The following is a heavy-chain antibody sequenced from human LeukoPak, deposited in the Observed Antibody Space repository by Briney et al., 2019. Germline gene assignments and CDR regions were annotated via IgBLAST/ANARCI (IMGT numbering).Heavy chain of an antibody. CDR1: GFAFTSYA. CDR3: ASRGYSSSWFGY. CDR2: ITTSSGYI. J-gene: IGHJ4*02. D-gene: IGHD6-13*01. V-gene: IGHV3-21*01. Sequence: GRSLRLSCAASGFAFTSYAMHWVRQAPGKGLEWVSSITTSSGYIYYADSVKGRFTISRDNAKNSLYLQMNSLRAEDTAVYYCASRGYSSSWFGYWGQGTLVTVSS.